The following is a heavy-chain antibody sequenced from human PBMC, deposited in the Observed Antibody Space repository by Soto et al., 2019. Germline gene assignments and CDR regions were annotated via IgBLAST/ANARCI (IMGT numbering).Heavy chain of an antibody. CDR3: ARETGTTSY. Sequence: SSETLSLTCTVSGGSVSSGSYYWSWIRQPPGKGLEWIGYIYYGGSTNYNPSLKSRVTISVDTSKNQFSLKLSSVTAADTAVYYCARETGTTSYWGQGTLVTVSS. CDR1: GGSVSSGSYY. V-gene: IGHV4-61*01. D-gene: IGHD1-7*01. CDR2: IYYGGST. J-gene: IGHJ4*02.